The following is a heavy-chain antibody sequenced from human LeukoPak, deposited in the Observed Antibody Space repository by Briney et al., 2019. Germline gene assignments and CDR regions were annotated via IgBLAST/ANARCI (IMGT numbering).Heavy chain of an antibody. CDR2: IYTSGST. CDR1: GGSLSSYY. CDR3: ARVSYYYGSGSYLVDY. D-gene: IGHD3-10*01. J-gene: IGHJ4*02. V-gene: IGHV4-4*07. Sequence: SETLSLTCTVSGGSLSSYYWSWIRQPAGKGLEWIGRIYTSGSTNYNPSLKSRVTMSVDTSKNQFSLKLSSVTAADTAVYYCARVSYYYGSGSYLVDYWGQGTLVTVSS.